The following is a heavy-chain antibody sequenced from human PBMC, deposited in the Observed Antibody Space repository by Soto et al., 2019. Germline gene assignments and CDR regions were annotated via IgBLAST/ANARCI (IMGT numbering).Heavy chain of an antibody. D-gene: IGHD3-3*01. J-gene: IGHJ4*02. CDR2: INAGNGNT. CDR1: GYTFTSYA. Sequence: ASVKVSCKASGYTFTSYAMHWVRQAPGQRREWMGWINAGNGNTKYSQKFQGRVTITRDTSASTAYMELSSLRSEDTAVYYCAREGDFWSGFDYWGQGTLVTVSS. V-gene: IGHV1-3*01. CDR3: AREGDFWSGFDY.